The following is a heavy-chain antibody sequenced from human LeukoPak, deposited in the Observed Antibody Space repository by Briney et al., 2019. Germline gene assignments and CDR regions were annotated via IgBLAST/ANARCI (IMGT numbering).Heavy chain of an antibody. CDR1: GYSFTTYG. J-gene: IGHJ4*02. CDR3: AKMDSDSSGFFSN. V-gene: IGHV1-18*01. D-gene: IGHD3-22*01. Sequence: ASVKVSCKASGYSFTTYGISWLRQAPGHGLEWIAWISVYNGDTNYADKVRGRVLVTTDISATTAYLELKSLRYDDTGVYYCAKMDSDSSGFFSNWGQGTPVTVSS. CDR2: ISVYNGDT.